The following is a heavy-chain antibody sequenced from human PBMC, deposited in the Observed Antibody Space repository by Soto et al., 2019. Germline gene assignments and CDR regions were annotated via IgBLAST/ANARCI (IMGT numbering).Heavy chain of an antibody. D-gene: IGHD4-17*01. CDR3: ARSPDSGDYVDY. CDR1: GGSVSSDSYY. J-gene: IGHJ4*02. V-gene: IGHV4-61*01. Sequence: QVQLQESGPRLVQPSETLSLTCSVSGGSVSSDSYYWSWIRQPPGAGLEWIGYIYFSGTTNYNPSLESRVTILVDSSKNQFSLKLSSVTAADTAVYYSARSPDSGDYVDYWGQGTLVAVSS. CDR2: IYFSGTT.